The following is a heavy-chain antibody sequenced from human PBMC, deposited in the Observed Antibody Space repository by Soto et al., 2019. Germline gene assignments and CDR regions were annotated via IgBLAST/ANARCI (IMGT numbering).Heavy chain of an antibody. CDR1: GYTLTTYA. V-gene: IGHV1-3*01. CDR3: ARRGPGPDV. Sequence: QVQLVQSGAEVKKPGASVKVSCKASGYTLTTYAIHWVRQAPGQRLEGMGWINPGNGNTKYSQNYQGRVTITRDTYAKTADMELRSLRAEDTAVYYCARRGPGPDVWGQGTTVTVSS. J-gene: IGHJ6*02. CDR2: INPGNGNT.